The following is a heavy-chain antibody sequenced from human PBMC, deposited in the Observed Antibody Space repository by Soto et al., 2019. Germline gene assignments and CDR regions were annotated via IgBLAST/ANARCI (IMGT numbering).Heavy chain of an antibody. CDR2: IYYSGTT. CDR1: GGSISSGGYY. J-gene: IGHJ5*02. D-gene: IGHD4-4*01. V-gene: IGHV4-31*11. Sequence: QVQLQESGPGLVKPSQTLSLTCAVSGGSISSGGYYWSRIRQHPAKGLEWIGYIYYSGTTYYNPSLKLPFSISTDTSNNQFSLKLSSVTAADTAVYYCARGLGLSVTVRWFDPWGQGILVTVSS. CDR3: ARGLGLSVTVRWFDP.